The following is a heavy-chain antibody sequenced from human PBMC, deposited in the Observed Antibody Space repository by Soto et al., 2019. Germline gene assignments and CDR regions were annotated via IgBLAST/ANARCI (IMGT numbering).Heavy chain of an antibody. CDR1: GYTFTSYY. CDR3: ARDYYDFWSGYLGPPNYYYYMDV. D-gene: IGHD3-3*01. V-gene: IGHV1-46*03. CDR2: INPSGGST. Sequence: ASVNVSCKASGYTFTSYYMHWVRQAPGQGLEWMGIINPSGGSTSYAQKFQGRVTMTRDTSTSTVYMELSSLRSEDTAVYYCARDYYDFWSGYLGPPNYYYYMDVWGKGTTVTVSS. J-gene: IGHJ6*03.